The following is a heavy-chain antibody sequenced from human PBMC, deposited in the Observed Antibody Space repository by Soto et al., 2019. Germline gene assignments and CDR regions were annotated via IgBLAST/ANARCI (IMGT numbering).Heavy chain of an antibody. Sequence: GGAFIPPCETSGFPFANYWMHSVLQAPVERLEWVSINSGTDEYTYYADCVKGRFTIYRHNALNTLFLHMNYLRADDTAVYYCAKSSRQYASAIQAFFDPWGLGTLVTVSS. V-gene: IGHV3-23*01. D-gene: IGHD2-2*01. CDR3: AKSSRQYASAIQAFFDP. J-gene: IGHJ5*02. CDR2: NSGTDEYT. CDR1: GFPFANYW.